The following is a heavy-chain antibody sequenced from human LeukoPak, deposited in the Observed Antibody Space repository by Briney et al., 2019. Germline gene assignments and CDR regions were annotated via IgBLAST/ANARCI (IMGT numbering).Heavy chain of an antibody. CDR2: ISSSGSTI. CDR3: AKEQHIVVVTALGN. CDR1: GFTFSSYE. V-gene: IGHV3-48*03. J-gene: IGHJ4*02. D-gene: IGHD2-21*02. Sequence: AGGSLRLSCAASGFTFSSYEMNWVRQAPGKGLEWVSYISSSGSTIYYADSVTGRFTISRDNSKNTLYLQMNSLRAEDTAVYYCAKEQHIVVVTALGNWGQGTLVTVSS.